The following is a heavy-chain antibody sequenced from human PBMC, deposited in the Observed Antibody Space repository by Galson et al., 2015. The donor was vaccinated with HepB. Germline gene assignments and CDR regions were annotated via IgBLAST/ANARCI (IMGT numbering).Heavy chain of an antibody. J-gene: IGHJ2*01. CDR2: IYYSGST. V-gene: IGHV4-61*01. CDR1: GGSVSSGSYY. Sequence: ETLSLTCTVSGGSVSSGSYYWSWIRQPPGKGLEWIGYIYYSGSTNYNPSLKSRVTISVDTSKNQFSLKLSSVTAADTAVYYCARVAVGATPRLSGRYFDLWGRGTLVTVSS. D-gene: IGHD1-26*01. CDR3: ARVAVGATPRLSGRYFDL.